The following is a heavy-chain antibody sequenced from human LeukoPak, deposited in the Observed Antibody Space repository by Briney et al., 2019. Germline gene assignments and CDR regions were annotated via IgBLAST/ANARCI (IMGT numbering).Heavy chain of an antibody. Sequence: GGSLRLSCAASGFTFSSYAMHWVRQAPGKGLEWVAVISYDGSNKYYADSVKGRFTISRDNSKNTLYLQMNSLRAEDTAVYYCATDSSGMFDYWGQGTLVTVSS. CDR2: ISYDGSNK. V-gene: IGHV3-30*04. D-gene: IGHD3-22*01. CDR3: ATDSSGMFDY. CDR1: GFTFSSYA. J-gene: IGHJ4*02.